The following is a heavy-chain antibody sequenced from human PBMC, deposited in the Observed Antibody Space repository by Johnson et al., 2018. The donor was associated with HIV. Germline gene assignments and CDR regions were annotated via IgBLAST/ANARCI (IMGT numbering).Heavy chain of an antibody. J-gene: IGHJ3*02. D-gene: IGHD1-26*01. Sequence: QMQLVESGGGVVQPGRSLRLSSPASGFTFSSYGMHWVRQAPGKGLEWVAVISYDGSNKYYADSVQGRVTISRDNSKNTLYLQMNSLRAEDTAVYYCAREGRLGSYLGGVAFDIWGQGTMVTVSS. CDR2: ISYDGSNK. CDR3: AREGRLGSYLGGVAFDI. V-gene: IGHV3-30*03. CDR1: GFTFSSYG.